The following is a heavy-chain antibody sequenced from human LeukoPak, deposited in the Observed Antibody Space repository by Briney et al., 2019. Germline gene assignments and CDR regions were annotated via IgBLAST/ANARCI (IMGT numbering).Heavy chain of an antibody. CDR3: AQGYSSGWFPY. D-gene: IGHD6-19*01. Sequence: GGSLRLSCAGSGFTFSNYAMSRVRQAPGKGLEWVSAITVSGDTTYYADSVKGRFIISRDNSKNTLYLQMNSLRAEDTAVYYCAQGYSSGWFPYWGQGTLVTVSS. CDR2: ITVSGDTT. V-gene: IGHV3-23*01. CDR1: GFTFSNYA. J-gene: IGHJ4*02.